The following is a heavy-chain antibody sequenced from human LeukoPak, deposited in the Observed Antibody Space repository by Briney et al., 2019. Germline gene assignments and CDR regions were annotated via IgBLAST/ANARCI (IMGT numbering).Heavy chain of an antibody. D-gene: IGHD5-18*01. CDR1: GFTFSSYS. CDR3: ASSRGLQLGFDY. Sequence: GGSLRLSCAASGFTFSSYSMNWVRPAPGKGLEWVSSISSSSSYIYYADSVKGRFTISRDNAKNTLYLQMNSLRAEDTAVYYCASSRGLQLGFDYWGQGTLVTVSS. J-gene: IGHJ4*02. V-gene: IGHV3-21*01. CDR2: ISSSSSYI.